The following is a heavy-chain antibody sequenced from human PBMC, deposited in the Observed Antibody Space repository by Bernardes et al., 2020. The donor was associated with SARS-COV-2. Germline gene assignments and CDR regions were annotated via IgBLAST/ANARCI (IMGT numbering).Heavy chain of an antibody. Sequence: GGSLRLSCAASGFTVSSNYMSWVRQAPGKGLEWVSVIYSGGSTYYADSVKGRFTISRDNSKNTLYLQMNSLRAEDTAVYYCARVPRGAYCGGDCNHYWGQGTLVTVSS. CDR2: IYSGGST. CDR3: ARVPRGAYCGGDCNHY. CDR1: GFTVSSNY. J-gene: IGHJ4*02. V-gene: IGHV3-66*01. D-gene: IGHD2-21*01.